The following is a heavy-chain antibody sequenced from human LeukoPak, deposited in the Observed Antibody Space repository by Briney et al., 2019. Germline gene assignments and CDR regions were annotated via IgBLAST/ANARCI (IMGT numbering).Heavy chain of an antibody. CDR1: RFTFSSYS. V-gene: IGHV3-21*01. CDR3: ARDREYGDATDY. J-gene: IGHJ4*02. CDR2: ISSSSSYI. Sequence: GGSLRLSCAASRFTFSSYSMNWVRQAPGKGLEWVSSISSSSSYIYYADSVKGRFTISRDNAKNSLYLQMNSLRAEDTAVYYCARDREYGDATDYWGQGTLVTVSS. D-gene: IGHD4-17*01.